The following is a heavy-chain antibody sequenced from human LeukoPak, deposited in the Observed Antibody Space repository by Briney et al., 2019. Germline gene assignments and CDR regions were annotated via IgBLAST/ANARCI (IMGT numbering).Heavy chain of an antibody. J-gene: IGHJ4*02. D-gene: IGHD6-13*01. CDR2: INPNSGGT. CDR3: ASARSYSGSWQYFDY. CDR1: GYTFTGYY. V-gene: IGHV1-2*06. Sequence: ASVKVSCKASGYTFTGYYMHWVRQAPGQGLGWMGRINPNSGGTNYAQKFQGRVTMTRDTSISTAYMELSRLRSDDTAVYYCASARSYSGSWQYFDYWGQGTLVTVSS.